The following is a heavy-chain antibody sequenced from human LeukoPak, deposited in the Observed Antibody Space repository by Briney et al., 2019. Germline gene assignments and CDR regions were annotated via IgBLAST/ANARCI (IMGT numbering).Heavy chain of an antibody. CDR1: GYTFTSYG. CDR3: ARDLGYFDWGSPHAFDI. J-gene: IGHJ3*02. V-gene: IGHV1-18*01. D-gene: IGHD3-9*01. CDR2: ISAYNGNT. Sequence: ASVKVSCKASGYTFTSYGISRVRQAPGQGLEWMGWISAYNGNTNYAQKLQGRVTMTTDTSTSTAYMELRSLRSDDTAVYYCARDLGYFDWGSPHAFDIWGQGTMVTVSS.